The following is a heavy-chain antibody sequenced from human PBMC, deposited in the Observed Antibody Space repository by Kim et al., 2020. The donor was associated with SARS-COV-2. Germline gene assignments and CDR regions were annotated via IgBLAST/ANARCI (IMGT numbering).Heavy chain of an antibody. CDR1: GFTFDDYA. D-gene: IGHD6-19*01. V-gene: IGHV3-9*01. Sequence: GGSLRLSCAASGFTFDDYAMHWVRQAPGKGLEWVSGISWNSGSIGYADSVKGRFTISRDNAKNSLYLQMNSLRAEDTALYYCARSRPPVSSYFDYWGQGTLVTVSS. CDR2: ISWNSGSI. CDR3: ARSRPPVSSYFDY. J-gene: IGHJ4*02.